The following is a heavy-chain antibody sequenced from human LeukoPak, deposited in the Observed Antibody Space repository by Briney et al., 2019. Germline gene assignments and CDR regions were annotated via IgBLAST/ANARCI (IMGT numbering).Heavy chain of an antibody. J-gene: IGHJ5*02. CDR1: GDSISSYY. D-gene: IGHD6-6*01. CDR3: TRVPGQLDPNWFDP. Sequence: SETLSLTCTVSGDSISSYYWSWIRQPAGKGLEWIGEIYHSGSTNYNPSLKSRVTISVDKSKNQFSLKLSSVTAADTAVYYCTRVPGQLDPNWFDPWGQGTLVTVSS. CDR2: IYHSGST. V-gene: IGHV4-59*12.